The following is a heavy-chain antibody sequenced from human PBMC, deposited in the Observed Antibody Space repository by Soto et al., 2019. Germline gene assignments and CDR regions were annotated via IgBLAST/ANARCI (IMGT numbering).Heavy chain of an antibody. CDR3: AGIEMATIYAHGI. CDR1: GYTFTSYD. D-gene: IGHD5-12*01. J-gene: IGHJ3*02. V-gene: IGHV1-8*01. Sequence: ASVKVSCKASGYTFTSYDINWVRQATGQGLEWMGWMNPNSGNTGYAQKFQGRATMTRNTSISTAYMELSSLRSEDTAVYYCAGIEMATIYAHGIWGQGPRATVSS. CDR2: MNPNSGNT.